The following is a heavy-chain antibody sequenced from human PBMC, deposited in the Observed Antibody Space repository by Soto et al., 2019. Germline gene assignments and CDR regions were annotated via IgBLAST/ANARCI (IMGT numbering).Heavy chain of an antibody. D-gene: IGHD3-22*01. CDR3: ARDLDGLHDDTSGPFPRPG. CDR1: GGSISSDDYY. J-gene: IGHJ1*01. CDR2: IHSSGSI. V-gene: IGHV4-30-4*01. Sequence: SETLSLTCTASGGSISSDDYYWSWIRQAPGRGLEWIGYIHSSGSIYYNPSLKSRATMSIDTAGNQFSLKVSSVTVADTAVYYCARDLDGLHDDTSGPFPRPGWGQGTLVTVSS.